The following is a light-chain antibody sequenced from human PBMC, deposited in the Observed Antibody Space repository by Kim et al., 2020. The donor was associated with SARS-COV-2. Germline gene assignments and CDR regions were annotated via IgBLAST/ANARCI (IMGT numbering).Light chain of an antibody. CDR2: DVS. CDR1: RSDVGASNH. J-gene: IGLJ1*01. CDR3: SSYTSSSTFSFV. Sequence: ITIACTGTRSDVGASNHVSWYQQYPGKAPKFMIYDVSSRPSGVSHRFSGSKSGNTASLTISGLQAEDEADYYCSSYTSSSTFSFVFGSGTKVTVL. V-gene: IGLV2-14*03.